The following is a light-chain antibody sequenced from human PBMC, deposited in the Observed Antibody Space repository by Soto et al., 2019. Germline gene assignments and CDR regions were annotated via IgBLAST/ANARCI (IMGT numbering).Light chain of an antibody. V-gene: IGLV2-11*01. J-gene: IGLJ1*01. Sequence: QSALTQPRSVSGSPGQSVTISCTGTSSDVGGYNFVSWYQQHPGKAPKLMIYDVTKRPSGVPDRFSGSKSGNTASLTISGLQADDEADYYCCSYAGNYVFGTGTKVTVL. CDR1: SSDVGGYNF. CDR2: DVT. CDR3: CSYAGNYV.